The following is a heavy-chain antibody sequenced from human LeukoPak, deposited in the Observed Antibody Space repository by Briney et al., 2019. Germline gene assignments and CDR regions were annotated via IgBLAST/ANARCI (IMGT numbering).Heavy chain of an antibody. V-gene: IGHV3-74*01. J-gene: IGHJ3*02. Sequence: PGGSLRLSCAGFGFTFSSYWMHWVRQAPGKGLVWVSRVNSDGSSTSYADSVKGRFTISRDNAKNTLYLQMNSLRAEDTAVYYCARGRGYYSLDAFDIWGQGTMVTVSS. CDR2: VNSDGSST. D-gene: IGHD3-3*01. CDR1: GFTFSSYW. CDR3: ARGRGYYSLDAFDI.